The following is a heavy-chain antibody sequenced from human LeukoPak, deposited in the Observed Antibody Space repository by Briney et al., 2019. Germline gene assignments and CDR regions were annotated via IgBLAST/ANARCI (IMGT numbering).Heavy chain of an antibody. CDR2: IYHSGST. CDR1: GGSISSGGYY. V-gene: IGHV4-30-2*01. CDR3: ASFLWDVMASGSYYNFDY. J-gene: IGHJ4*02. Sequence: SQTLSLTCTVSGGSISSGGYYWSWIRQPPGKGLEWIGYIYHSGSTYYNPSLKSRVTISVDRSKSQFSLKLSSVTAADTAVYYCASFLWDVMASGSYYNFDYWGQGTLVTVSS. D-gene: IGHD1-26*01.